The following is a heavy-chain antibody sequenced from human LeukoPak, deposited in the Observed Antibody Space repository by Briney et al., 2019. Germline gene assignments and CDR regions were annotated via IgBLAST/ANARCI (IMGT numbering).Heavy chain of an antibody. CDR1: GFTFSSYW. Sequence: GGSLRLSCAASGFTFSSYWMSWVRQAPGKGLEWVANIKQDGSEKYYVDSVKGRFTISRDNAKNSLYLQMNSLRAEDTAVYYCARVFLRWSDDAFDIWGQGKMVTVSS. J-gene: IGHJ3*02. V-gene: IGHV3-7*04. CDR3: ARVFLRWSDDAFDI. CDR2: IKQDGSEK. D-gene: IGHD4-23*01.